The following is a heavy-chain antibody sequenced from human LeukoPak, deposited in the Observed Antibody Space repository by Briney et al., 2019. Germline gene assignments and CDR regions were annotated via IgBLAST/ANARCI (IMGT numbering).Heavy chain of an antibody. CDR1: GGTFSSYT. CDR3: AREKTGTKYYFDY. J-gene: IGHJ4*02. CDR2: IIPILGIA. Sequence: ASVKASCKASGGTFSSYTISWVRQAPGQGLEWMGRIIPILGIANYARKFQGRVTITADKSTSTAYMELSSLRSEDTAVYYCAREKTGTKYYFDYWGQGTLVTVSS. D-gene: IGHD1-7*01. V-gene: IGHV1-69*04.